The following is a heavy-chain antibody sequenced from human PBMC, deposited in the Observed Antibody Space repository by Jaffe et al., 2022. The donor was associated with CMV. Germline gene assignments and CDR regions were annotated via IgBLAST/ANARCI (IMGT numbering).Heavy chain of an antibody. CDR3: TANLWFGDLLPFDY. Sequence: EVQLVESGGGLIKPGRSLRLSCTTSGFTFGDYAVSWFRQAPGKGLEWVGFIRGEAYHGATEYAASVKGRFIISRDDSKSIVYLQMNNLKIEDTGVYYCTANLWFGDLLPFDYWGQGTLVTVSS. CDR1: GFTFGDYA. J-gene: IGHJ4*02. CDR2: IRGEAYHGAT. D-gene: IGHD3-10*01. V-gene: IGHV3-49*05.